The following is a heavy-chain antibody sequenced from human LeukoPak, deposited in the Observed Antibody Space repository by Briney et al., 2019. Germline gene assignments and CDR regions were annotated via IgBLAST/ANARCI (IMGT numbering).Heavy chain of an antibody. CDR2: INPSGGST. Sequence: ASVKVSCKASGGTFSSYAISWVRQAPGQGLEWMGIINPSGGSTSYAQKFQGRVTMTRDTSTSTVYMELSSLRSEDTAVYYCARDGVVVPAAMYYFDYWGQGTLVTVSS. CDR3: ARDGVVVPAAMYYFDY. CDR1: GGTFSSYA. D-gene: IGHD2-2*01. V-gene: IGHV1-46*01. J-gene: IGHJ4*02.